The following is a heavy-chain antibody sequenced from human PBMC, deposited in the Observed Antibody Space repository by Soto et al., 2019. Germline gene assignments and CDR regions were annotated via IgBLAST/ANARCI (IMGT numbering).Heavy chain of an antibody. Sequence: SETLSLTCAAYRGSFSGYYWTWVRQSAGKGLEWIGETTHSGSTNYNPSLKSRVTISVDTSKNQFSLKLNSVTAADTAVYYCVRVSPGTIFVYWGQGTLVTVSS. CDR1: RGSFSGYY. CDR2: TTHSGST. J-gene: IGHJ4*02. V-gene: IGHV4-34*01. D-gene: IGHD3-3*01. CDR3: VRVSPGTIFVY.